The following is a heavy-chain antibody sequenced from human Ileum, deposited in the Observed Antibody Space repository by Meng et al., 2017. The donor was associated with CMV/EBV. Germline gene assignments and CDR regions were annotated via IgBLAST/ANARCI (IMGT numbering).Heavy chain of an antibody. J-gene: IGHJ4*02. D-gene: IGHD3-22*01. CDR1: GYTFTSSG. V-gene: IGHV1-18*01. CDR3: ARENSGSFGY. Sequence: KVSCKASGYTFTSSGLSWVRQAPGQGLEWMGWISGHNGNTNYAQKLQGRVTVTTDTSTNTTYMELRSLRSDDTAVYYCARENSGSFGYWGQGTLVTVSS. CDR2: ISGHNGNT.